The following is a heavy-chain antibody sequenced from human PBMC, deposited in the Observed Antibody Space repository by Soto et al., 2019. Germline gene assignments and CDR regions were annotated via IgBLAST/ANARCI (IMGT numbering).Heavy chain of an antibody. CDR1: GDTFNFYT. CDR2: FNPILSMS. CDR3: ATSYGSGYRAFDY. Sequence: QVQLVQSGAEVKQPGSSVNVSCKASGDTFNFYTINWVRQAPGLGLEWMGRFNPILSMSSSALSFQGRVTLTADKSTSTAYTVLSSLRFEDTAVYYCATSYGSGYRAFDYWGQGVLVTVSS. V-gene: IGHV1-69*02. D-gene: IGHD3-10*01. J-gene: IGHJ4*02.